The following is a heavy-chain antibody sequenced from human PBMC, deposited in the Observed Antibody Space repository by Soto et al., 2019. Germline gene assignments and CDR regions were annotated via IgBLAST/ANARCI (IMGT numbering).Heavy chain of an antibody. J-gene: IGHJ4*01. CDR3: ARRTTVEPGNY. V-gene: IGHV1-18*01. Sequence: QVQLVQSGAEVKKPGASVKVSCKASGYTFTSYGIIWVRQAPGQGLEWMGWISAYNGNTNYAQKLQGRVTMPTDTSSSAAYKELRSLRSDDTAVYYCARRTTVEPGNYWGHGTLVTVSS. D-gene: IGHD4-17*01. CDR2: ISAYNGNT. CDR1: GYTFTSYG.